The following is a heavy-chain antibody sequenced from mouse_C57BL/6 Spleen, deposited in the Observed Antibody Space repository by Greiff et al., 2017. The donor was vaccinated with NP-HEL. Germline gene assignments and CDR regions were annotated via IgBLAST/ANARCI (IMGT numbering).Heavy chain of an antibody. Sequence: QVQLQQSGPELVKHGASVKISCKASGYAFSSSWMNWVKQRPGKGLEWIGRIYPGDGDTNYNGKFKGKATLTADKSSSTAYMQLSSLTSEDSAVYFCARSTPGSSSFAYWGQGTLVTVSA. J-gene: IGHJ3*01. CDR3: ARSTPGSSSFAY. V-gene: IGHV1-82*01. CDR2: IYPGDGDT. D-gene: IGHD1-1*01. CDR1: GYAFSSSW.